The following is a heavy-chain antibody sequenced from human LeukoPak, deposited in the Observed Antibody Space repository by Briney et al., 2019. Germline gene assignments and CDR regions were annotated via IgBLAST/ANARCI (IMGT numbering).Heavy chain of an antibody. V-gene: IGHV1-46*01. Sequence: GASVKVSCKASGYTFTIYYIHWVRQAPGQGLEWMGIINPSGGSTTYAQILQGRVTMTRDTSTSTVYMELSSLRSEDMAVYYCVRVVTPSAYDIWGQGTMVTVSS. CDR2: INPSGGST. D-gene: IGHD2-21*02. CDR3: VRVVTPSAYDI. CDR1: GYTFTIYY. J-gene: IGHJ3*02.